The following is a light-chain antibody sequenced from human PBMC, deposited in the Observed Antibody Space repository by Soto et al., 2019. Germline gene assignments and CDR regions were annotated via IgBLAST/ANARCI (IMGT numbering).Light chain of an antibody. V-gene: IGKV3-20*01. CDR3: QQYGSSPYT. CDR2: AAS. J-gene: IGKJ1*01. Sequence: EIELTQSPATLSLSLGDRATISCRASQSISSRYVAWYQQKPGQAPMLLIYAASSRASGIPDRFSGSGSGTDFTLTISRLEPDDFAVYYCQQYGSSPYTFGQGTKVEIK. CDR1: QSISSRY.